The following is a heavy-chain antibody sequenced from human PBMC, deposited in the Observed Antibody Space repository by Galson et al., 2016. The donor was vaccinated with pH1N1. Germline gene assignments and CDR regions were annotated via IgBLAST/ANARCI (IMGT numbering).Heavy chain of an antibody. CDR3: AREDYYDTDLSDWYFDL. CDR2: IIPILNIT. J-gene: IGHJ2*01. Sequence: SVKVSCKASGGTFGSYGINWVRQAPGQGLEWMGGIIPILNITKYAQNFQDRVTITADESTTTAYMELSSLRSEDTAVYYCAREDYYDTDLSDWYFDLWGRGTLVTGSS. CDR1: GGTFGSYG. D-gene: IGHD3-22*01. V-gene: IGHV1-69*13.